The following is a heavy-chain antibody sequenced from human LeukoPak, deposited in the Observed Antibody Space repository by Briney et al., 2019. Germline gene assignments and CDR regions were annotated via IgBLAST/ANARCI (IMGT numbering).Heavy chain of an antibody. CDR1: GYTFTGYY. Sequence: ASVKVSCKASGYTFTGYYMHWVRQAPGQGLEWMGWINPNSGGTNYAQKFQGRVTMTRDTSISAAYMELSRLRSDDTAVYYCARGITMIVVARSWFDPWGQGTLVTVSS. V-gene: IGHV1-2*02. J-gene: IGHJ5*02. CDR3: ARGITMIVVARSWFDP. D-gene: IGHD3-22*01. CDR2: INPNSGGT.